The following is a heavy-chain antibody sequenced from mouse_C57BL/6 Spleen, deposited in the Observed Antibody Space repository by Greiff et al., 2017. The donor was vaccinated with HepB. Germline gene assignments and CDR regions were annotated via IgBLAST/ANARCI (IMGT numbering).Heavy chain of an antibody. J-gene: IGHJ4*01. D-gene: IGHD2-3*01. CDR1: GYTFTSYW. V-gene: IGHV1-53*01. Sequence: QVHVKQSGTELVKPGASVKLSCKASGYTFTSYWMHWVKQRPGQGLEWIGNINPSNGGTNYNEKFKSKATLTVDKSSSTAYMQLSSLTSEDSAVYYCARAGWLPYAMDYWGQGTSVTVSS. CDR2: INPSNGGT. CDR3: ARAGWLPYAMDY.